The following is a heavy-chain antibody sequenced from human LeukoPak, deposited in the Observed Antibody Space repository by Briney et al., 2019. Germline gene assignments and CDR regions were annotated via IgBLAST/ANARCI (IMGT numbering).Heavy chain of an antibody. Sequence: GGSLRLSCAASGFTFDDYTMHWVRQAPGKGLEWVSLITWNGGATFYGDSVKGRFTISRDNSKNSLSLQMDSLRTEDTALYYCAKEKRRLVDYWGQGTLVTVSS. CDR1: GFTFDDYT. CDR3: AKEKRRLVDY. J-gene: IGHJ4*02. D-gene: IGHD6-25*01. CDR2: ITWNGGAT. V-gene: IGHV3-43*01.